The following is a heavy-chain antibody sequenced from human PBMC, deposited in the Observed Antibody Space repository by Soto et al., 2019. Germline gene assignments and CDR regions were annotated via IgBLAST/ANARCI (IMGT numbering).Heavy chain of an antibody. V-gene: IGHV4-59*01. J-gene: IGHJ6*03. CDR3: ARLSSLDWGDYYYMLDV. CDR1: FGSINPYQ. CDR2: VHYTVST. Sequence: QVQLQESGPGLVKPSETLSLTCTVFFGSINPYQWNWVRQPPGKRLEWIGYVHYTVSTNYNPSLTSGLSVSVDMSSNQLSLKLSSATAADTAVYYCARLSSLDWGDYYYMLDVWGKVTTVFVSS. D-gene: IGHD3-10*01.